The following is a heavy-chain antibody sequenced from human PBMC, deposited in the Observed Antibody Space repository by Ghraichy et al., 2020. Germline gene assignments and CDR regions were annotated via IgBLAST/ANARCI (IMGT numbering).Heavy chain of an antibody. V-gene: IGHV4-34*01. Sequence: LSLTCAVYGGSFSGYYWSWIRQPPGKGLEWIGEINHSGSTNYNPSLKSRVTISVDTSKNQFSLKLSSVTAADTAVYYCARGRPPYRYYFDYWGQGTLVTVSS. CDR1: GGSFSGYY. D-gene: IGHD1-26*01. CDR3: ARGRPPYRYYFDY. CDR2: INHSGST. J-gene: IGHJ4*02.